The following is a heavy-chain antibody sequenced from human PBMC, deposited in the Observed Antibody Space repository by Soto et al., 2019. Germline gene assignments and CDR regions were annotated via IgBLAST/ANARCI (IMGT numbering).Heavy chain of an antibody. CDR2: ISPSSSSI. V-gene: IGHV3-48*01. Sequence: PGGSLRLSCAASGFTFSSYSMHWVRQAPGKGLEWVSYISPSSSSIYYADSVKGRFTISRDNAKNSLYLQMNSLRAEDTAVYYCARVAYYYDSSDYFYWGQGTLVTVSS. J-gene: IGHJ4*02. CDR1: GFTFSSYS. CDR3: ARVAYYYDSSDYFY. D-gene: IGHD3-22*01.